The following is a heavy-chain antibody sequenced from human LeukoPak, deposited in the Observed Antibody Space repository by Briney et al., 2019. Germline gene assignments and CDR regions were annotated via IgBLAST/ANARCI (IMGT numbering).Heavy chain of an antibody. D-gene: IGHD3-22*01. J-gene: IGHJ4*02. CDR2: LSGSGGST. CDR3: AKEVVVVITTPTEAGFDY. V-gene: IGHV3-23*01. CDR1: AFTFSSYA. Sequence: GSLRLSCAASAFTFSSYAMSWVRQAPGKGLEWVSALSGSGGSTYYADSVKGRFTISRDNSKNALYLQMNSLRAEDTAVYYCAKEVVVVITTPTEAGFDYWGRGTLVTVSS.